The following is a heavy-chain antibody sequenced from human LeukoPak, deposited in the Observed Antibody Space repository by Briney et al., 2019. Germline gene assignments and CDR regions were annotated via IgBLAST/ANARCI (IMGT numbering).Heavy chain of an antibody. V-gene: IGHV3-48*04. Sequence: PGGSLRLSCAASEFTFSSYSMSWVRQAPGKGLEWVSYISRTATSIYYADSVKGRFTVSRDNAKNSLYLQMNSLRAEDTAVYYCARDVTYHGGDWFDPWGQGTLVTVSS. D-gene: IGHD4-23*01. CDR2: ISRTATSI. CDR1: EFTFSSYS. J-gene: IGHJ5*02. CDR3: ARDVTYHGGDWFDP.